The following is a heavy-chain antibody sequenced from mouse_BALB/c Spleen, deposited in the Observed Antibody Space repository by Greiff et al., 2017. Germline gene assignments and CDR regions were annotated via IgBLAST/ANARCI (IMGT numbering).Heavy chain of an antibody. CDR1: GFTFSSFG. CDR2: ISSGSSTI. Sequence: EVQVVESGGGLVQPGGSRKLSCAASGFTFSSFGMHWVRQAPEKGLEWVAYISSGSSTIYYADTVKGRFTISRDNPKNTLFLQMTSLRSEDTAMYYCARPYDGDFAYWGQGTLVTVSA. J-gene: IGHJ3*01. V-gene: IGHV5-17*02. D-gene: IGHD2-3*01. CDR3: ARPYDGDFAY.